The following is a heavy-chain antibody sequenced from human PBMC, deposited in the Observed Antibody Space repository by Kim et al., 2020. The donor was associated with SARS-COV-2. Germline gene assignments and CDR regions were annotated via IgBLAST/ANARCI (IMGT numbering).Heavy chain of an antibody. V-gene: IGHV3-23*01. CDR1: GFTFSSYA. CDR3: AKGMLQLANNFDY. CDR2: ISGSGDRT. Sequence: GGSLRLSCAASGFTFSSYAMTWVRQAPGKGLEWVSSISGSGDRTYYADSVKGRFTISRDNSKNTLYLQMSSLRAEDTAVYYCAKGMLQLANNFDYWGQGTLVTVSS. J-gene: IGHJ4*02. D-gene: IGHD6-13*01.